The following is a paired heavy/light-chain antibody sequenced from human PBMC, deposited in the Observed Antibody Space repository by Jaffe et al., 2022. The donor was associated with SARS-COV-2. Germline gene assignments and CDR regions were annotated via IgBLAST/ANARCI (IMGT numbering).Light chain of an antibody. Sequence: DIVMTQSPLSLPVTPGEPASISCRSSQSLLHSNGYNYLDWYLQKPGQSPQLLIYLGSNRASGVPDRFSGSGSGTDFTLKISRVEAEDVGVYYCMQALQTLLTFGGGTKVEIK. J-gene: IGKJ4*01. CDR1: QSLLHSNGYNY. V-gene: IGKV2-28*01. CDR2: LGS. CDR3: MQALQTLLT.
Heavy chain of an antibody. CDR2: IHNDGSNT. J-gene: IGHJ6*02. CDR3: ARVGRYDSSGYYYYYGMDV. CDR1: GFTFSSYW. V-gene: IGHV3-74*01. Sequence: EVQLVESGGGLVQPGGSLRLSCAASGFTFSSYWMHWVRQAPGKGLVWVSRIHNDGSNTSYADSVKGRFTISRDNAKNTLYLQMNSLRAEDTAVYYCARVGRYDSSGYYYYYGMDVWGQGTTVTVSS. D-gene: IGHD3-22*01.